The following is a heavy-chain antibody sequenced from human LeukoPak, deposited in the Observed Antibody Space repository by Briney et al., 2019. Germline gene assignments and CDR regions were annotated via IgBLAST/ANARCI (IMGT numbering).Heavy chain of an antibody. D-gene: IGHD6-6*01. Sequence: GGSLKLSCAASGFTFNDYWMSWVRQAPGKGLEWVANIKPDGRKKYYVDSVKGRFTISRDNARNSLYLQMHSLRAADTAVYYCERRGRPDYWGQGTMVTVSS. CDR3: ERRGRPDY. J-gene: IGHJ4*02. V-gene: IGHV3-7*01. CDR2: IKPDGRKK. CDR1: GFTFNDYW.